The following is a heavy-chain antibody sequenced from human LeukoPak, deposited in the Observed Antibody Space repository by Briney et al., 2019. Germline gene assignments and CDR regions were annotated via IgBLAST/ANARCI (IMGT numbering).Heavy chain of an antibody. V-gene: IGHV4-61*02. Sequence: PSQTLSLTCTVSGGSISSGSYYWSWIRQPAGKGLEWIGRIYTSGSTNYNPSLKSRVTISVDTSKNQFSLKLSSVTAADTAVYYCARGRETQDAFDIWGQGTMVTVSP. CDR2: IYTSGST. J-gene: IGHJ3*02. CDR1: GGSISSGSYY. D-gene: IGHD1-26*01. CDR3: ARGRETQDAFDI.